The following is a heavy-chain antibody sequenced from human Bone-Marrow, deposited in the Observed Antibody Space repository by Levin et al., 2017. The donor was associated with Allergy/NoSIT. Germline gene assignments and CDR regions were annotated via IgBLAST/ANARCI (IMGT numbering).Heavy chain of an antibody. CDR1: GYTFTSYD. CDR2: MNPNSGNT. D-gene: IGHD6-13*01. CDR3: ARRGSSWPVHSYGMDV. V-gene: IGHV1-8*01. Sequence: ASVKVSCKASGYTFTSYDINWVRQATGQGLEWMGWMNPNSGNTGYAQKFQGRVTMTRNTSISTAYMELSSLRSEDTAVYYCARRGSSWPVHSYGMDVWGQGTTVTVSS. J-gene: IGHJ6*02.